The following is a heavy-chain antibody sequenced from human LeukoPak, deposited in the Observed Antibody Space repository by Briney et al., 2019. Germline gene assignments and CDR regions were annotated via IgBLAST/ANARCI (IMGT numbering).Heavy chain of an antibody. V-gene: IGHV3-23*01. D-gene: IGHD1-1*01. CDR2: IIASGDVT. CDR1: EFTFSKFP. Sequence: GGCLRLSCAASEFTFSKFPMGWVRQAPGRGLEWVSAIIASGDVTFHADSVRGRFTISRDNSKSTLFLQMNDLRVEDTAKFYCAKSLFTSATGTGRAFHIWGQGTMVSVSS. J-gene: IGHJ3*02. CDR3: AKSLFTSATGTGRAFHI.